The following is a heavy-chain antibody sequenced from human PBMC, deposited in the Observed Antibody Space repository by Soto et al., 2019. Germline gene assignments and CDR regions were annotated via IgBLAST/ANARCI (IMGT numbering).Heavy chain of an antibody. D-gene: IGHD6-19*01. CDR3: ARDSFVGYSSGWLDY. CDR2: INGDGSST. Sequence: GGSLRLSCAASGFTFNNYWMYWVRQAPGKGLVWVSRINGDGSSTSYADSVKGRFTISRDNAKNTLDLQMNSLRAEDTAVYYCARDSFVGYSSGWLDYWGQGTLVTVSS. V-gene: IGHV3-74*01. CDR1: GFTFNNYW. J-gene: IGHJ4*02.